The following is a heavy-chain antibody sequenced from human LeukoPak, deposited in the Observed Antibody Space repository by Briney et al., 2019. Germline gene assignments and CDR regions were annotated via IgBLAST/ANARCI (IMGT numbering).Heavy chain of an antibody. CDR2: IYSAGST. V-gene: IGHV3-53*04. Sequence: GGSLTLSCAASEFTVSSNYMSWLRQAPGKGLEWVSLIYSAGSTYYADSEKARFTISRHNSRPTLYLQMNSLRAEDTAVYYCARHIGFDAFDIWGQGTMVTVSS. CDR1: EFTVSSNY. CDR3: ARHIGFDAFDI. J-gene: IGHJ3*02.